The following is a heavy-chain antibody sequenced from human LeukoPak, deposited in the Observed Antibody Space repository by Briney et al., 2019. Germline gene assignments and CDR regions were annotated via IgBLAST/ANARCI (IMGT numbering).Heavy chain of an antibody. CDR2: INPNNGGT. V-gene: IGHV1-2*02. D-gene: IGHD1-26*01. CDR1: GYTFTGHY. J-gene: IGHJ4*02. CDR3: ARGYALYSGRYIDFDY. Sequence: ASVKVSCKASGYTFTGHYMHWVRQAPGQGLEWMGWINPNNGGTNYAQKFQGRVTMTRDTSISTAYMELSRLRSDDTAVYYCARGYALYSGRYIDFDYWGQGTLVTVSS.